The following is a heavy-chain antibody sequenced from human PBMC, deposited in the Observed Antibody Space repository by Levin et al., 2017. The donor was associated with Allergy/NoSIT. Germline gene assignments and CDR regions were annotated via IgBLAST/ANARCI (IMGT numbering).Heavy chain of an antibody. CDR1: GFTFSAYA. D-gene: IGHD3-16*01. CDR2: TTPSGPMS. J-gene: IGHJ4*02. V-gene: IGHV3-23*01. CDR3: AKDSTLSGNYVDIDY. Sequence: GGSLRLSCAASGFTFSAYAMTWVRQAPGKGLDWVSATTPSGPMSYYADSVKGRFTISRDTSKNTLFLQLNSLRAEDTAFYYCAKDSTLSGNYVDIDYWGQGTLVTVSS.